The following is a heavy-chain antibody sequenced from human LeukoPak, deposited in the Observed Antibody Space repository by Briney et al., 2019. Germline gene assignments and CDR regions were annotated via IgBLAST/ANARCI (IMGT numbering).Heavy chain of an antibody. Sequence: SETLSLTCAVSGGSISSYYWSWIRQPPGKGLEWIGYIYYSGSTDYNPSLKSRVTISVDTSKNQFSLKLSSVTAADTALYYCARENGYRYDYWGQGTLVTVSS. J-gene: IGHJ4*02. D-gene: IGHD5-18*01. V-gene: IGHV4-59*01. CDR2: IYYSGST. CDR3: ARENGYRYDY. CDR1: GGSISSYY.